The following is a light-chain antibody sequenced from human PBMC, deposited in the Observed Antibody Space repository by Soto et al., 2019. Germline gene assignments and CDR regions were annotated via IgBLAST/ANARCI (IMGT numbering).Light chain of an antibody. J-gene: IGKJ5*01. V-gene: IGKV1-5*03. Sequence: DIQMTQSPSTLSASVGDRVTITCRPSQSISNWLAWYQQKPGKAPKLLIYKASTLESGVPSRFSGSGSGTEFSLTISSLQPDDFATYYCQQFNTNSLITFGQGTRLEI. CDR2: KAS. CDR1: QSISNW. CDR3: QQFNTNSLIT.